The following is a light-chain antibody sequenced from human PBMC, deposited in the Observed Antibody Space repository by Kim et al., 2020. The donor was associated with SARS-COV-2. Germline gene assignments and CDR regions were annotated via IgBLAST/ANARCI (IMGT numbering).Light chain of an antibody. CDR2: DVS. Sequence: LTQPASVSGSPGQSITIFCTGTSSDVGGYNYVSWYQQHPGKAPKLMTYDVSNRPSGVSNRFSGSKSGNTASLTISGLQAEDEADYYCSSYTSSSTSFGGGTQLTVL. CDR3: SSYTSSSTS. J-gene: IGLJ2*01. V-gene: IGLV2-14*03. CDR1: SSDVGGYNY.